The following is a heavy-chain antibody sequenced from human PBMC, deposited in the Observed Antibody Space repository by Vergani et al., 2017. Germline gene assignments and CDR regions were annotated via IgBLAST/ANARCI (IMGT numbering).Heavy chain of an antibody. V-gene: IGHV4-59*12. Sequence: QVQLQESGPGLVKPSETLSLTCTVSGGSISSYYWSWIRQPPGKGLEWIGYIYYSGSTNYNPSLKSRVTISVDTSKNQFSLKLSSVTAADTAVYYCAREGTAMVNRYFDYWGQGTLVTVSS. CDR1: GGSISSYY. D-gene: IGHD5-18*01. CDR3: AREGTAMVNRYFDY. CDR2: IYYSGST. J-gene: IGHJ4*02.